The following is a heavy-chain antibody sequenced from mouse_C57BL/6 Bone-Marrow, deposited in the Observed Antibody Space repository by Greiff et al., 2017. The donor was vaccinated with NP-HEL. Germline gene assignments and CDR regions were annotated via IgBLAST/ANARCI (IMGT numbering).Heavy chain of an antibody. CDR1: GFSLTSYD. D-gene: IGHD1-1*01. Sequence: QVQLQQSGPGLVQPSQSLSITCTVSGFSLTSYDVHWVRQSPGKGLEWLGVIWSGGSTDYNAAFISRLSISKDNSKSQVFFKMNSLQADDTAIYYCARNYHGSSPYYYAMDYWGQGTSVTVSS. V-gene: IGHV2-2*01. CDR3: ARNYHGSSPYYYAMDY. CDR2: IWSGGST. J-gene: IGHJ4*01.